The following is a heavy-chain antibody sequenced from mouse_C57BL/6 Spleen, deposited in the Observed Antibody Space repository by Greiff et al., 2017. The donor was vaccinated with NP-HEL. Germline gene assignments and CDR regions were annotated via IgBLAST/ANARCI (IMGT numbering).Heavy chain of an antibody. CDR3: ARYGNYPN. CDR2: ISYDGSN. Sequence: LVESGPGLVKPSQSLSLTCSVTGYSITSGYYWNWIRQFPGNKLEWMGYISYDGSNNYNPSLKNRISITRDTSKNQFFLKLNSVTTEDTATYYCARYGNYPNWGQGTLVTVSA. CDR1: GYSITSGYY. V-gene: IGHV3-6*01. D-gene: IGHD2-1*01. J-gene: IGHJ3*01.